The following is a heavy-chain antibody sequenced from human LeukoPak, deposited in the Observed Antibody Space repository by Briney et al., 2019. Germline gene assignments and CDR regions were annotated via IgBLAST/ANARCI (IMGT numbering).Heavy chain of an antibody. D-gene: IGHD1-26*01. CDR3: AKYGPQDSGSSHFDC. CDR2: IRDSGSST. J-gene: IGHJ4*02. Sequence: GGALRLSCAASGFTFSSYAMSWVRQAPGKGLEWVSAIRDSGSSTHYADFVKGRFTTSRDNSKNTLFLQMNSLRAEDTAIYYCAKYGPQDSGSSHFDCWGQGALVTVSS. CDR1: GFTFSSYA. V-gene: IGHV3-23*01.